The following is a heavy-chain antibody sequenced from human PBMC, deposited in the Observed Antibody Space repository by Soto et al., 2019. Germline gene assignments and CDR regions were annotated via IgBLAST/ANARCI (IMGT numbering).Heavy chain of an antibody. V-gene: IGHV4-39*01. J-gene: IGHJ6*02. D-gene: IGHD5-18*01. CDR3: ARHSGDSYGNYYYYGMDV. CDR1: GGSISSSSYY. CDR2: IYYSGST. Sequence: SETLSLTCTVSGGSISSSSYYWGWIRQPPGKGLEWIGSIYYSGSTYYNPSLKSRVTISVDTSKNQFSLKLSSVTAADTAVYNCARHSGDSYGNYYYYGMDVWGQGTTVTVSS.